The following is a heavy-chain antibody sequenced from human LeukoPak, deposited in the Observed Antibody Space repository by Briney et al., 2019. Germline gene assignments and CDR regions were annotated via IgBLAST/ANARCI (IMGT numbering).Heavy chain of an antibody. CDR2: IIPIFGTA. D-gene: IGHD2-2*02. J-gene: IGHJ3*02. CDR3: ARKGPQCSTSCYKGAFDI. V-gene: IGHV1-69*05. CDR1: GGTFSSYA. Sequence: SVKVSCKASGGTFSSYAISWVRQAPGQGLEWMGGIIPIFGTANYAQKFQGRVTITTDESTSTAYMELSSLRSEDTAVYYCARKGPQCSTSCYKGAFDIWGQGTMVTVSS.